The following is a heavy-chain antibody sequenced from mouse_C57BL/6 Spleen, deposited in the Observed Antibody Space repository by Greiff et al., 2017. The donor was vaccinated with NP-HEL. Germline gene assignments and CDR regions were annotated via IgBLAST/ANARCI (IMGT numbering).Heavy chain of an antibody. CDR1: GYTFTSYW. CDR2: IHPNSGST. Sequence: QVQLKQPGAELVKPGASVKLSCKASGYTFTSYWMHWVKQRPGQGLEWIGMIHPNSGSTNYNEKFKSKATLTVDKSSSTAYMQLSSLTSEDSAVYYCARYYGSSYGGYAMDCWGQGTSVTVSS. V-gene: IGHV1-64*01. J-gene: IGHJ4*01. CDR3: ARYYGSSYGGYAMDC. D-gene: IGHD1-1*01.